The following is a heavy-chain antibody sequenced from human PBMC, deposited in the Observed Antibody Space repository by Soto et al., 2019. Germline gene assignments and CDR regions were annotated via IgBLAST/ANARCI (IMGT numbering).Heavy chain of an antibody. J-gene: IGHJ5*02. CDR2: IYYSGST. Sequence: SETLSLTYTVSGGSISTYYGRWIRQPPGKGLEWIGYIYYSGSTNYNPSLKSRVTISVDTSKNQFSLKLSSVTAADTAVYYCARERPDGSRLDPWGQGTLVTVSS. V-gene: IGHV4-59*12. CDR3: ARERPDGSRLDP. D-gene: IGHD6-13*01. CDR1: GGSISTYY.